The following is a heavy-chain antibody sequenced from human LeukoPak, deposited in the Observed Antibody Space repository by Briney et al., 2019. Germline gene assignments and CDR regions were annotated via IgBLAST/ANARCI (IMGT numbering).Heavy chain of an antibody. J-gene: IGHJ4*02. CDR1: GFTFSSYS. D-gene: IGHD2/OR15-2a*01. Sequence: PGGSLRLSCAASGFTFSSYSMNWVRQAPGKGLEWVSSISSSSSYIYYADSVKGRFTISRDNAKNSLYLQMNSLRAEDTAVYYCASPQESGTTSFVGYWGQGTLVTVSS. CDR2: ISSSSSYI. CDR3: ASPQESGTTSFVGY. V-gene: IGHV3-21*01.